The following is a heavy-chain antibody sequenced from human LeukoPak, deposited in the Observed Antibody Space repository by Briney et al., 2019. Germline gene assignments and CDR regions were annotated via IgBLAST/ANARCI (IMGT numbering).Heavy chain of an antibody. D-gene: IGHD6-6*01. J-gene: IGHJ4*02. V-gene: IGHV4-38-2*02. Sequence: SETLSLTCAVSGYSISSGYYWGWIRQPPGKGPEWIGSIYHSGSTYYNPSLKSRVHISVDTSKNQFSLKLSSVPATDAAIYYCERERSSSSDYWGQGTLVTVSS. CDR2: IYHSGST. CDR1: GYSISSGYY. CDR3: ERERSSSSDY.